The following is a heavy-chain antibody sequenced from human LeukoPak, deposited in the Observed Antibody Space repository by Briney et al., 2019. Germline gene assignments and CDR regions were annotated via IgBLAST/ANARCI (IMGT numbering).Heavy chain of an antibody. D-gene: IGHD3-10*01. CDR3: ARNDYYGSGSYGH. J-gene: IGHJ4*02. CDR2: IYYSGTT. V-gene: IGHV4-39*07. CDR1: GGSISSSPYY. Sequence: SETLSLTCAVSGGSISSSPYYWGWIRQPPGRGLEWIGSIYYSGTTHYNPSLESRVTISVDTSKNQFSLKLASVTAADTAVYYCARNDYYGSGSYGHWGQGTLVTVSS.